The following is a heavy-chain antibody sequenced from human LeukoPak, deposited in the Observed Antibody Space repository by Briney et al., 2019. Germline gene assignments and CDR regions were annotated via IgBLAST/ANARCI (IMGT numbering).Heavy chain of an antibody. J-gene: IGHJ5*02. V-gene: IGHV4-61*01. CDR2: IYNGVNT. CDR1: GASVSSASY. D-gene: IGHD1-26*01. CDR3: ARSRAFNSGAFDP. Sequence: SETLSLTCTVSGASVSSASYWSWIRQPPGKGVEWIAHIYNGVNTNYNPSLKSRVTISVDTSKNQFSLRLNSVTAADTAVYYCARSRAFNSGAFDPWGQGSLITVSS.